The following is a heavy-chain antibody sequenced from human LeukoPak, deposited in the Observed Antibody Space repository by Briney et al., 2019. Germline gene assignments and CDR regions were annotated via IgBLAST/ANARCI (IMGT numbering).Heavy chain of an antibody. CDR2: INPNSGGT. CDR3: AVIAILASYFDS. V-gene: IGHV1-2*02. CDR1: GYTFTGYY. J-gene: IGHJ4*02. Sequence: ASVKVSCKASGYTFTGYYMHWVRQAPGQGLEWMGWINPNSGGTNYAQKFQGRVTMTRDTSISTAYMELSRLRSDDTAVYYCAVIAILASYFDSWGQGTLVTVSS. D-gene: IGHD2-21*01.